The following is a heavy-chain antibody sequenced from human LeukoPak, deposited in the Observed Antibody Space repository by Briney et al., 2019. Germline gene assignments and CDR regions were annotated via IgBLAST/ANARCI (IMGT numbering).Heavy chain of an antibody. D-gene: IGHD3/OR15-3a*01. CDR1: GFTFSSYA. Sequence: GGSLRLSCAASGFTFSSYAMHWVRQAPGKGLEWVAVISYDGSNKYYADSVKGRFTISRDNSKNTLYLQMDSLRAEDTAVYYCARDGDSYYGLVDWLSPLGYWGQGTLVTVSS. V-gene: IGHV3-30-3*01. CDR3: ARDGDSYYGLVDWLSPLGY. J-gene: IGHJ4*02. CDR2: ISYDGSNK.